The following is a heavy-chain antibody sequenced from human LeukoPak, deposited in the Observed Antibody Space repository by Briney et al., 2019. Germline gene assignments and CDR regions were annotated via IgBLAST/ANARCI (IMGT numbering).Heavy chain of an antibody. CDR3: ARVRYLGGGGPFDY. Sequence: ASVKVSCKASGYTFTSYDINWVRQATGQGLEWMGWMNPNSGNTGYAQKFQGRVTMTRNTSISTAYMELSSLRSEDTAVYYCARVRYLGGGGPFDYWGQGTLVTVSS. CDR2: MNPNSGNT. D-gene: IGHD3-16*01. CDR1: GYTFTSYD. V-gene: IGHV1-8*01. J-gene: IGHJ4*02.